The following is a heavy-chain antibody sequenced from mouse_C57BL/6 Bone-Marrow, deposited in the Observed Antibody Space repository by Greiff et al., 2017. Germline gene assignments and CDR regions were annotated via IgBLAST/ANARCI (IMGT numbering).Heavy chain of an antibody. Sequence: VQLQQSGAELARPGASVKMSCKASGYTFTSYTMHWVKQRPGQGLEWIGYINPSSGYTKYNQKFKDKATLNADKSSSTAYMQLSSLTSEDSAVYYCARYGSSFAWFAYWGQGTLVTVSA. D-gene: IGHD1-1*01. CDR1: GYTFTSYT. CDR3: ARYGSSFAWFAY. CDR2: INPSSGYT. V-gene: IGHV1-4*01. J-gene: IGHJ3*01.